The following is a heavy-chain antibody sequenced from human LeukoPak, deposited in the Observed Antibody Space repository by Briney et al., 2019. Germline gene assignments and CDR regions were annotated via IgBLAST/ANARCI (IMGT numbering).Heavy chain of an antibody. CDR2: INPNSGGT. CDR3: AREITGTTGPTDY. Sequence: ASVKVSCKASGYTFTGYYMHWVRQAPGQGLEWMGWINPNSGGTNYAQKFQGRVTMTRDTSISTAYMELSRLRSDDTALYYCAREITGTTGPTDYWGQGALVTVSS. V-gene: IGHV1-2*02. J-gene: IGHJ4*02. CDR1: GYTFTGYY. D-gene: IGHD1-20*01.